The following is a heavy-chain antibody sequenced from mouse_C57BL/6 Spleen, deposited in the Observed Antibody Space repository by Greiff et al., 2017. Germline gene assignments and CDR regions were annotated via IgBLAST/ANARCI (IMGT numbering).Heavy chain of an antibody. CDR3: TRPSTGTRFAY. D-gene: IGHD4-1*02. V-gene: IGHV1-15*01. CDR1: GYTFTDYE. Sequence: QVQLKESGAELVRPGASVTLSCKASGYTFTDYEMHWVKQTPVHGLEWIGAIDPETGGTAYNQKFKGKAILTADKSSSTAYMELRSLTSEDSAVYYCTRPSTGTRFAYWGQGTLVTVSA. J-gene: IGHJ3*01. CDR2: IDPETGGT.